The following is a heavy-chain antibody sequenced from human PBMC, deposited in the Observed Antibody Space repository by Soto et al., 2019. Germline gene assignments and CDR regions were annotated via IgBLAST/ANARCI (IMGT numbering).Heavy chain of an antibody. CDR3: GRGGSGGTWDFFDI. CDR1: GGSISSGGYY. V-gene: IGHV4-31*03. D-gene: IGHD2-15*01. CDR2: IYYSGST. J-gene: IGHJ3*02. Sequence: PSETLSLTCTVSGGSISSGGYYWSWIRQHPGKGLEWIGYIYYSGSTYYNPSLKSRVTISVDTSKNQFSLKLSSVTAADTAVYSWGRGGSGGTWDFFDIGGKGKMVPVPS.